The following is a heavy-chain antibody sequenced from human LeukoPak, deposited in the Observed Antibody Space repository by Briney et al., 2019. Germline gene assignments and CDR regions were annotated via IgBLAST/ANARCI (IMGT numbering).Heavy chain of an antibody. V-gene: IGHV3-53*05. D-gene: IGHD5-12*01. J-gene: IGHJ4*02. CDR1: GFTVSANY. CDR3: AKGGRWLLGSLYFDY. CDR2: IYMNGVT. Sequence: PGGSLRLSCAASGFTVSANYMSWVRQAPAKGLEWVSVIYMNGVTYHADSVKGRFTISRDDSRNTVYLQMNSLRADDTAVNYCAKGGRWLLGSLYFDYWGQGALVTVSS.